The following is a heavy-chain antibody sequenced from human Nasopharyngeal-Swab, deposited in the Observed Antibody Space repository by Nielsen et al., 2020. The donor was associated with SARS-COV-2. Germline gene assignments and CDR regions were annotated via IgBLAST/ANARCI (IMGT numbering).Heavy chain of an antibody. D-gene: IGHD3-9*01. CDR2: IKQDGSEK. CDR3: ARGDYDILTGYQGYYFDY. J-gene: IGHJ4*02. V-gene: IGHV3-7*05. Sequence: GESLKISCAASGFTFSSYWMSWVRQAPGKGLEWVANIKQDGSEKYYVDSVKGRFTISRDNAKNSLYLQMNSLRAEDTAVYYCARGDYDILTGYQGYYFDYWGQGTLVTVSP. CDR1: GFTFSSYW.